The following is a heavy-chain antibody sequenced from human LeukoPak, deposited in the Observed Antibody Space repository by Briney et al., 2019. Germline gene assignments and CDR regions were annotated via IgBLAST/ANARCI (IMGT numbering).Heavy chain of an antibody. CDR3: ARKVTKEWLDVFDAFDI. V-gene: IGHV3-74*01. CDR1: GFTFSSYW. CDR2: INSDGSST. J-gene: IGHJ3*02. D-gene: IGHD6-19*01. Sequence: GGSLRLSCAASGFTFSSYWMHWVRQAPGKGLVWVSRINSDGSSTSYADSVKGRFTISRDNAKNTLYLQLNSLSAEDTAVYYCARKVTKEWLDVFDAFDIWGQGTMVTVSS.